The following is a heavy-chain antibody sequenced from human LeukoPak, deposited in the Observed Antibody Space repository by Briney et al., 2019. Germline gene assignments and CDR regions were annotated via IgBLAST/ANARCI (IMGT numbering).Heavy chain of an antibody. CDR1: GDSVSNNSAA. V-gene: IGHV6-1*01. J-gene: IGHJ4*02. Sequence: SQTLSLTCAISGDSVSNNSAAWNWIRQSPSRGLEWLGRTYYRSKWYDDFAVSVRSRIIINPDTSKNQFFLDLNSVTPEDTAVYYCARGVTDLDSWGQGTLVTVSS. CDR2: TYYRSKWYD. CDR3: ARGVTDLDS. D-gene: IGHD2-21*02.